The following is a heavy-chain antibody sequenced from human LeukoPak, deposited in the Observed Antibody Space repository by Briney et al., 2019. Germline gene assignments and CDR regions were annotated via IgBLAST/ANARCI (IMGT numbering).Heavy chain of an antibody. CDR3: VKDLYGSGSQYYFDY. Sequence: GGSLRLSCSASGFTFSSYAMHWVRQAPGKGLEYVSAISSNGGSTYYADSVKGRFTISRDNSKNTLYLQMSSLRAEDTAVYYFVKDLYGSGSQYYFDYWGQGTLVTVSS. CDR2: ISSNGGST. CDR1: GFTFSSYA. V-gene: IGHV3-64D*09. D-gene: IGHD3-10*01. J-gene: IGHJ4*02.